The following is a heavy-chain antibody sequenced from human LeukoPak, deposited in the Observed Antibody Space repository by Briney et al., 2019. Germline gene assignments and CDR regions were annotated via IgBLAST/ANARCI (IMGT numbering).Heavy chain of an antibody. CDR3: APITGYGSGSPDY. V-gene: IGHV1-69*13. J-gene: IGHJ4*02. CDR2: IIPIFGTA. Sequence: GASVKVSCKASGYTFTSYGISWVRQAPGQGLEWMGGIIPIFGTANYAQKFQGRVTITADESTSTAYMELSSLRSEDTAVYYCAPITGYGSGSPDYWGQGTLVTVSS. CDR1: GYTFTSYG. D-gene: IGHD3-10*01.